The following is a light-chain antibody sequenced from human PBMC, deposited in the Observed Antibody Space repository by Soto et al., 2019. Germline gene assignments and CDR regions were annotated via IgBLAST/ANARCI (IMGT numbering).Light chain of an antibody. V-gene: IGKV2-28*01. CDR3: MQSLQTPLT. CDR1: QNLLHSNGYNY. J-gene: IGKJ4*01. Sequence: DIVMTQSPLSLPVTPGEPASISCRSSQNLLHSNGYNYLDWYLQKPGQSPQLLIFLGSNRASGAPDRFSGSGSGTDFTLKISRVEAEDVGVYYCMQSLQTPLTFGGGPRWRAN. CDR2: LGS.